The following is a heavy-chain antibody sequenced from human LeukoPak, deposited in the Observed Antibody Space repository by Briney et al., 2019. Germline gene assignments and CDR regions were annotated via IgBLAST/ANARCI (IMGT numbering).Heavy chain of an antibody. CDR2: ISSSGGTT. D-gene: IGHD5-12*01. CDR3: AKEGYPADDY. V-gene: IGHV3-23*01. CDR1: GFTFSNNA. J-gene: IGHJ4*02. Sequence: PGGSLRLSCVGSGFTFSNNAMTWVRQAPGNGLGWVSGISSSGGTTYYADSVKGRFTISRDNSKNTLYLQINSLRAEDTAVYYCAKEGYPADDYWGQGTLVTVSS.